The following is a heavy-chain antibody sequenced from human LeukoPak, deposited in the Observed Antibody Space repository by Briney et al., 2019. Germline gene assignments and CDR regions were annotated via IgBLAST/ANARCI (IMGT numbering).Heavy chain of an antibody. CDR2: ISNSGTDT. D-gene: IGHD3-22*01. V-gene: IGHV3-21*05. Sequence: GGSLRLSCAASGFTFSSYSMNWVRQTPGKGLEWVSYISNSGTDTNYADSVKGRFTISRDNAKNSLYLQMNSLRAEDTALYYCARHYYDSRYPTSGYYMDVWGKGTTVTVSS. CDR3: ARHYYDSRYPTSGYYMDV. CDR1: GFTFSSYS. J-gene: IGHJ6*03.